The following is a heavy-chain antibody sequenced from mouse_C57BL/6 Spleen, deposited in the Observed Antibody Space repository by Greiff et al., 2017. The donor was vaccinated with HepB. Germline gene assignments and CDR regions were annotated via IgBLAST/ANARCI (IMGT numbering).Heavy chain of an antibody. V-gene: IGHV1-64*01. CDR1: GYTFTSYW. CDR2: IHPNSGST. J-gene: IGHJ2*01. CDR3: ARLITTVVAPFGD. D-gene: IGHD1-1*01. Sequence: QVHVKQPGAELVKPGASVKLSCKASGYTFTSYWMHWVKQRPGQGLEWIGMIHPNSGSTNYNEKFKSKATLTVDKSSSTAYMQLSSLTSEDSAVYYCARLITTVVAPFGDWGKGTTLTVAS.